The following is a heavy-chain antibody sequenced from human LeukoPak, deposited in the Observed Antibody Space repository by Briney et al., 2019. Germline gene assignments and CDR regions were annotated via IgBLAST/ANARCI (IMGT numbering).Heavy chain of an antibody. CDR2: ICDSGST. V-gene: IGHV4-39*01. D-gene: IGHD4-17*01. CDR3: ARCTADTVTIDF. Sequence: PSEPLSLTCSVSGDSISTSSDYWGWIRQPPGKGLEWFGTICDSGSTNYAPSVTGRVTISIDTAKNPLSLKLSSVTAADTAVYYCARCTADTVTIDFWGQGTLVTVSS. CDR1: GDSISTSSDY. J-gene: IGHJ4*02.